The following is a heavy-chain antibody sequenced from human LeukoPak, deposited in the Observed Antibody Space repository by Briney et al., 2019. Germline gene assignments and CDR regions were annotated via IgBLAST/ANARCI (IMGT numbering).Heavy chain of an antibody. J-gene: IGHJ4*02. D-gene: IGHD3-10*01. Sequence: ASVKVSCKASGYTFSGYYIHWVRQAPGQGLEWLGWINPNSGGTSYEHKFQGRVTMTRDTSISTVYMELSGLTSDDTAVYYCARVARFYSASGSYSDFDYWGQGTLVTVSS. V-gene: IGHV1-2*02. CDR3: ARVARFYSASGSYSDFDY. CDR2: INPNSGGT. CDR1: GYTFSGYY.